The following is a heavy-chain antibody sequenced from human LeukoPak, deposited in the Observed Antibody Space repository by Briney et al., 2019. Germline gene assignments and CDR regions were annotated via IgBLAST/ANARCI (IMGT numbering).Heavy chain of an antibody. CDR2: MNPKTDNT. V-gene: IGHV1-8*01. D-gene: IGHD2/OR15-2a*01. J-gene: IGHJ4*02. CDR1: GYSFTDYD. Sequence: SVKXSCKTSGYSFTDYDIHWARQAPGQGLEWMGWMNPKTDNTEYAQKFQGRVTLTWTTSISTAYMEMSSLTAEDTAVYFCARSGPISLRFWGQGTLVTVSS. CDR3: ARSGPISLRF.